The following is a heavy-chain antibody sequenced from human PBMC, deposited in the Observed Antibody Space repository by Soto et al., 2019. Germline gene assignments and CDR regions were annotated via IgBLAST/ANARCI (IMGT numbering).Heavy chain of an antibody. Sequence: SETLSLTCTVSGASISGFYWSWIRKSAGKGLEWIGRIYATGTTDYNPSLKSRVMRSVDTSKKQFSLKLRSVTAADTAVYYCVRDGTKTLRDWFDPWGQGISVTVSS. CDR1: GASISGFY. CDR2: IYATGTT. V-gene: IGHV4-4*07. CDR3: VRDGTKTLRDWFDP. D-gene: IGHD1-1*01. J-gene: IGHJ5*02.